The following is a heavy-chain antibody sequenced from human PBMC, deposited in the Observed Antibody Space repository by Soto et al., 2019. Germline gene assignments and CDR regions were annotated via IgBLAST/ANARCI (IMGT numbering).Heavy chain of an antibody. J-gene: IGHJ6*02. D-gene: IGHD3-22*01. CDR2: ISSSSSYI. V-gene: IGHV3-21*01. Sequence: GGSLRLSCAASGFIFSSYSMNWVRQAPGKGLEWVSSISSSSSYIYYADSVKGRFTISRDNAKNSLYLQMNSLRAEDTAVYYCARYDSSGYYWPYYYYGMDVWGQGTAVTVSS. CDR1: GFIFSSYS. CDR3: ARYDSSGYYWPYYYYGMDV.